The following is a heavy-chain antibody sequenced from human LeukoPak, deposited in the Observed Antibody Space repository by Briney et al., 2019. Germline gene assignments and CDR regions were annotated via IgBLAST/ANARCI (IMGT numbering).Heavy chain of an antibody. CDR3: AGHPSGWHDAFDI. J-gene: IGHJ3*02. V-gene: IGHV3-30*03. CDR2: ISYDGSNK. D-gene: IGHD2-15*01. Sequence: GGSLRLSCAASGFTFSSYGMHWVRQAPGKGLEWVAVISYDGSNKYYADSVKGRFTISRDNSKNTLYLQMNSLRAEDTAVYYCAGHPSGWHDAFDIWGQGTMVTVSS. CDR1: GFTFSSYG.